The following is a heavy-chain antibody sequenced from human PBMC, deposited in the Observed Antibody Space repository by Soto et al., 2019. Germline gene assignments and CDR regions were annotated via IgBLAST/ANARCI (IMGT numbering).Heavy chain of an antibody. Sequence: QVHLVQSGAEVKKPGASVKISCKASGYNFTSFFMHWVRQAPGQGLEWMGIINPSGGSPNYAQKYQGRGTMTSHTSTNKVHMELSSLRSEDTALYYCAREREGVDYWGQGTLVTVSP. V-gene: IGHV1-46*01. J-gene: IGHJ4*02. CDR2: INPSGGSP. CDR3: AREREGVDY. CDR1: GYNFTSFF.